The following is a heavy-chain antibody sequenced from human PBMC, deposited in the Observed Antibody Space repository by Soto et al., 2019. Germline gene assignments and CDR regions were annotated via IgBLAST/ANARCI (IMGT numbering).Heavy chain of an antibody. Sequence: GGSLRLSCTASGFIFSNYWMSWVRQTPGKGLAWVANIKQNGSEKYYVDSVKGRFTISRDNAKNSLYLQMNSLRAEDTAVYYCARLNSGYFDYWAQGTLVTVSS. CDR3: ARLNSGYFDY. V-gene: IGHV3-7*01. CDR1: GFIFSNYW. CDR2: IKQNGSEK. D-gene: IGHD2-8*02. J-gene: IGHJ4*02.